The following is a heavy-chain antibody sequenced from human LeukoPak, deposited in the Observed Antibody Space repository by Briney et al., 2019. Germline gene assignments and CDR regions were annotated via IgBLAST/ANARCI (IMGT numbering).Heavy chain of an antibody. J-gene: IGHJ2*01. Sequence: GASVKVSCKASGYTFTGYLMHWVRQAPGQGLEWMGWISPNSGDTKYAQKFQGRVTMTRDTSISTAYMELSSLRPDDTAVYYCVRALSTVATWLYLWGRGTLVTVSS. CDR2: ISPNSGDT. V-gene: IGHV1-2*02. CDR3: VRALSTVATWLYL. D-gene: IGHD4-17*01. CDR1: GYTFTGYL.